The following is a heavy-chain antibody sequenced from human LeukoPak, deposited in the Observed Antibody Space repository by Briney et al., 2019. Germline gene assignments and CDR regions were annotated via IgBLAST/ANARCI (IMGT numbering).Heavy chain of an antibody. CDR1: NGSISSDTYF. CDR2: MSSSGIS. D-gene: IGHD6-13*01. Sequence: SETLSLTCTVSNGSISSDTYFWSWIRQPAGKGLEWIGRMSSSGISTYSPSLKSRVTISVDTSKNQFSLKLSSVTAADTAVYYCARTYSSSWYAPYFDYWGQGTLVTVSS. J-gene: IGHJ4*02. V-gene: IGHV4-61*10. CDR3: ARTYSSSWYAPYFDY.